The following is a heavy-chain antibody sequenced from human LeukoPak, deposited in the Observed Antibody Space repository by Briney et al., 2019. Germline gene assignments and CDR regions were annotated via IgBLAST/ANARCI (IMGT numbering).Heavy chain of an antibody. D-gene: IGHD5-18*01. CDR3: ARGQTKIQLWPLEDV. V-gene: IGHV3-11*06. Sequence: GGSLRLSCAASGFTFSDYYMSWIRQAPGKGLEWVSYISSSSSYTNYADSVKGRFTISRDNAKNTVDLQMNSLRAEDTAVYYCARGQTKIQLWPLEDVWGQGTTVTVSS. CDR2: ISSSSSYT. CDR1: GFTFSDYY. J-gene: IGHJ6*02.